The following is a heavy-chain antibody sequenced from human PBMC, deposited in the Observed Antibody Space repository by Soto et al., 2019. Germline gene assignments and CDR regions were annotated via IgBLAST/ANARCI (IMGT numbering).Heavy chain of an antibody. D-gene: IGHD4-17*01. J-gene: IGHJ3*02. V-gene: IGHV1-58*01. CDR3: APLLTMIYNTVPHAFEI. Sequence: ASGKVSCKGSGLTFCNSAVHWVRHARGQRLEWMGWSLVASGGTNCAESFGEGVTIAGYMSTSTADMGLSILGSGDTALYFCAPLLTMIYNTVPHAFEIWGHGTLVTVSS. CDR1: GLTFCNSA. CDR2: SLVASGGT.